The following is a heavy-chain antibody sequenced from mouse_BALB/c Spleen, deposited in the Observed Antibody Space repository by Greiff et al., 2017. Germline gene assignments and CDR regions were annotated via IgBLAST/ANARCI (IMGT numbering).Heavy chain of an antibody. CDR3: ARGQCITTATDY. CDR1: GYSITSDYA. J-gene: IGHJ2*01. D-gene: IGHD1-2*01. V-gene: IGHV3-2*02. Sequence: EVQLQQSGPGLVKPSQSLSLTCTVTGYSITSDYAWNWIRQFPGNKLEWMGYISYSGSTSYNPSLKSRISITRDTSKNQFFLQLNSVTTEDTATYYCARGQCITTATDYWGQGTTLTVSS. CDR2: ISYSGST.